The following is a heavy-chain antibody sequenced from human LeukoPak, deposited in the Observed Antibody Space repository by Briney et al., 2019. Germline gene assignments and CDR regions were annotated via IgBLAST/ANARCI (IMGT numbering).Heavy chain of an antibody. CDR3: AKDLKLYSKSYRNWFDP. V-gene: IGHV3-23*01. J-gene: IGHJ5*02. D-gene: IGHD3-16*02. Sequence: GGSLRLSGAASGFTFSNYAMSWVRQAPGKGLECVSVISYTGDRTYYADSVKGRFTISRDNAKNTLYLQMSSLGAEDTAVYYCAKDLKLYSKSYRNWFDPWGQGTLVTVSS. CDR2: ISYTGDRT. CDR1: GFTFSNYA.